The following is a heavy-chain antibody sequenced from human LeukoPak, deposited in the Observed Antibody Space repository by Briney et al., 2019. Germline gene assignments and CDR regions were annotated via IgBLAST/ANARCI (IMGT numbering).Heavy chain of an antibody. CDR3: VRAIVYSAYDYLGY. J-gene: IGHJ4*02. V-gene: IGHV3-33*01. Sequence: PGGSLRLSCAASGFTFSSYGMHWVRQAPGKGLEWVAVIWYDGSNKYYADSVKGRFTISRDNSKNTLYLQMNSLRAEDTAVYYCVRAIVYSAYDYLGYWGQGSLVTVSS. D-gene: IGHD5-12*01. CDR2: IWYDGSNK. CDR1: GFTFSSYG.